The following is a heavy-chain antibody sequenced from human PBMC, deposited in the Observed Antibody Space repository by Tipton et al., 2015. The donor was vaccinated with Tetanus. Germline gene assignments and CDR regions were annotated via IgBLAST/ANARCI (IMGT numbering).Heavy chain of an antibody. CDR1: GFGFSYYG. Sequence: QVQLVQSGGGVVQPGRSLGLSCAASGFGFSYYGMHWVRQAPGKGLEWVTVIWYDGSTKYYTDSVKGRFTVSRDNSKNTLSLQMNSLRAEDTAVYFCARGGYGDDPAAFDIWGPGTTVTVSS. CDR3: ARGGYGDDPAAFDI. J-gene: IGHJ3*02. CDR2: IWYDGSTK. V-gene: IGHV3-33*01. D-gene: IGHD4-17*01.